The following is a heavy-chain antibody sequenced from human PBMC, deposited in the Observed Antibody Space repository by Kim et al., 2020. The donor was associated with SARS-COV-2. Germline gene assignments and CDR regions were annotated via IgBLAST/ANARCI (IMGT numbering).Heavy chain of an antibody. CDR3: AREELPRSSYSYGMDV. V-gene: IGHV1-69*04. J-gene: IGHJ6*02. Sequence: KLQGRVTITADKSTSTAYMELSSLRSEDTAVYYCAREELPRSSYSYGMDVWGQGTTVTVSS. D-gene: IGHD1-26*01.